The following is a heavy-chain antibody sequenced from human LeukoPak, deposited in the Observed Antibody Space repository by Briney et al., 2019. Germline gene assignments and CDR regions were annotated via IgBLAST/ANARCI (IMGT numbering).Heavy chain of an antibody. V-gene: IGHV3-30*02. CDR1: GFTFSSYG. CDR2: IRYDGSNK. D-gene: IGHD6-19*01. CDR3: AKTPVPYSSGWYALDY. J-gene: IGHJ4*02. Sequence: PGGSLTLSCAASGFTFSSYGMHWVRQAPGKGLEWVAFIRYDGSNKYYADSVKGRFTISRDNSKNTLYLQMNSLRAEDTAVYYCAKTPVPYSSGWYALDYWGQGTLVTVSS.